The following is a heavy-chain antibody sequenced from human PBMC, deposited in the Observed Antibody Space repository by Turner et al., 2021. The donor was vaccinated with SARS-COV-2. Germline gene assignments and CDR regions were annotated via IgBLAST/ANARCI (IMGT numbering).Heavy chain of an antibody. CDR2: INSDGSST. J-gene: IGHJ6*02. CDR3: ARDHIGVYYAMDV. V-gene: IGHV3-74*01. D-gene: IGHD3-10*01. CDR1: GFTFSSYW. Sequence: EVQLVESGGGLVQPGGSLRLSCAASGFTFSSYWMHWVRQDPGKGRVWVSRINSDGSSTSYADSVKGRFTISRDNAKNTLYLQMNSLRAEDTAVYYCARDHIGVYYAMDVWGQGTTVTVSS.